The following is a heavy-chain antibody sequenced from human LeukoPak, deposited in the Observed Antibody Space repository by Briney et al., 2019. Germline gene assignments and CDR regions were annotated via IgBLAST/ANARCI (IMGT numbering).Heavy chain of an antibody. D-gene: IGHD6-13*01. CDR2: IRQDGGAK. Sequence: GSLRLSCAAAGFSVSSNYMSWVRQAPGKGLEWVANIRQDGGAKNYVDSVKGRFTISRDNAKKSLYLQMNSLRAEDTAVYYCAPPPIAATGNWGQGTLVTVSS. V-gene: IGHV3-7*01. CDR1: GFSVSSNY. CDR3: APPPIAATGN. J-gene: IGHJ4*02.